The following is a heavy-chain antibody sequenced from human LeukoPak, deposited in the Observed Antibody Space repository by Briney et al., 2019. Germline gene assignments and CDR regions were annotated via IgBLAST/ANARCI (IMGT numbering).Heavy chain of an antibody. V-gene: IGHV4-59*01. J-gene: IGHJ3*02. CDR1: GGSISSYY. CDR3: ASNRGYYYDSTSAFDI. CDR2: IYYSGST. Sequence: PSETLSLTCTVSGGSISSYYCSWIRQPPGKGLEWIGYIYYSGSTNYNPSLKSRVTISVDTSKNQFSLKLSSVTAADTAVYYCASNRGYYYDSTSAFDIWGQGTMVTVSS. D-gene: IGHD3-22*01.